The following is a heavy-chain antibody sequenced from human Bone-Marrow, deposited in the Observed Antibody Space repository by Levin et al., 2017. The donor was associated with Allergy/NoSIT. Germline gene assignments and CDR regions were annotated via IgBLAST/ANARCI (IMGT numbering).Heavy chain of an antibody. Sequence: PGGSLRLSCEASGFNFNRHAMHWVRQAPGKGLEWLAIISNDETNKVYADSVRGRVTISRDNSKKTLYLQMNSLTSEDTGVYYCAREGPPNLYAMDIWGQGTSVTVSS. CDR2: ISNDETNK. CDR3: AREGPPNLYAMDI. V-gene: IGHV3-30*14. CDR1: GFNFNRHA. J-gene: IGHJ6*02.